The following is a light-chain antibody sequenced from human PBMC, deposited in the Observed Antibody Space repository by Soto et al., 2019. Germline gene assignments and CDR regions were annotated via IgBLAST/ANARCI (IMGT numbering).Light chain of an antibody. J-gene: IGKJ4*01. CDR3: QQYDSSHLT. V-gene: IGKV3-20*01. CDR2: AVS. CDR1: QSVRSRY. Sequence: EVVLTQSPGTLSLSPGERATLSCRASQSVRSRYFAWYQHKPGQAPRLLIYAVSSRATGIPDRFSGSGSGTDFTLTISRLEPEDFAVYYCQQYDSSHLTFGGGTRVEI.